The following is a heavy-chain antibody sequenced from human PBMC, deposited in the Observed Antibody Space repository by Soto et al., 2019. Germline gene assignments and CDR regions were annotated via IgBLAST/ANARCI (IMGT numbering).Heavy chain of an antibody. V-gene: IGHV4-34*01. D-gene: IGHD4-17*01. CDR1: GGSFSGYY. CDR2: INHSGST. J-gene: IGHJ6*02. Sequence: SETLSLTCAVYGGSFSGYYWSWIRQPPGKGLEWIGEINHSGSTNYNPSLKSRVTISVDTSKNQFSLKLSSVTAADTAVYYCARDRADYGVPRLLTYYYYGMDVWGQGTRVTVSS. CDR3: ARDRADYGVPRLLTYYYYGMDV.